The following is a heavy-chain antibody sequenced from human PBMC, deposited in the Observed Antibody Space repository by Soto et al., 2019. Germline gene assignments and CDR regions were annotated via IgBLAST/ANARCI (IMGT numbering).Heavy chain of an antibody. CDR3: ARSRIVMIVVVVPYFCDS. Sequence: EVQLLESGGSLVQPGGSLRLSCAASGFTFSSYTMTWVRQAPGKGPEWVSSISGNGESTKYADSVEGRFTISRDNSKNTLYLQINSLRAEDTAVYYCARSRIVMIVVVVPYFCDSWGQGALVTVSS. J-gene: IGHJ4*02. D-gene: IGHD3-22*01. V-gene: IGHV3-23*01. CDR2: ISGNGEST. CDR1: GFTFSSYT.